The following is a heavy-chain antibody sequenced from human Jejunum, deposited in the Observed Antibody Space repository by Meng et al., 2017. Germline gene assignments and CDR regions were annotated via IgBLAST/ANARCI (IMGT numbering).Heavy chain of an antibody. J-gene: IGHJ4*02. Sequence: GESLKISCVASGFTFSNHWMAWVRQGPGKGLEWVANLNKDGYEKYYMDSMWDRVTISRDNAKNSLYLEVNNLRDEDTGTYFCARLVTAGGIGFHHDYWGQGAVVTVSS. D-gene: IGHD1-26*01. CDR3: ARLVTAGGIGFHHDY. CDR1: GFTFSNHW. CDR2: LNKDGYEK. V-gene: IGHV3-7*01.